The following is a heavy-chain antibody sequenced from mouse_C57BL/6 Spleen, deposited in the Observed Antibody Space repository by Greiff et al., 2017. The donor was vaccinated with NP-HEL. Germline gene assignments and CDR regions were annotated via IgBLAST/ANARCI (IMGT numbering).Heavy chain of an antibody. Sequence: QVQLQQSGAELVRPGASVTLSCKASGYTFTDYEMHWVKQTPVHGLEWIGAIDPETGGTAYNQKFKGKAILTADKSSSTAYMELRSLTSEDSAVYYCTRSDSSGYYAMDYWGQGTSVTVSS. D-gene: IGHD3-2*02. CDR2: IDPETGGT. V-gene: IGHV1-15*01. CDR1: GYTFTDYE. J-gene: IGHJ4*01. CDR3: TRSDSSGYYAMDY.